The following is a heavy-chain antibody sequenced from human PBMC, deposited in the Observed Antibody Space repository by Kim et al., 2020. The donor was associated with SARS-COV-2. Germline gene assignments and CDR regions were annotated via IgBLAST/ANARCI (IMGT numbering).Heavy chain of an antibody. D-gene: IGHD3-10*01. V-gene: IGHV3-11*06. J-gene: IGHJ4*02. Sequence: GRFTISRDNAKNSLYLQMNSLRAEDTAVYYCARDPTDLLLWFGELTLHDYWGQGTLVTVSS. CDR3: ARDPTDLLLWFGELTLHDY.